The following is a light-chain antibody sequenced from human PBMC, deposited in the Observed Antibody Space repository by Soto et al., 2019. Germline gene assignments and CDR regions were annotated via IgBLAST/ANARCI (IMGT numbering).Light chain of an antibody. J-gene: IGKJ1*01. CDR2: AAS. CDR1: QGIRND. CDR3: LQHNSYPVR. V-gene: IGKV1-17*01. Sequence: DIQMTQSPSSLSASVGDRVTITCRASQGIRNDLGWYQQKPGKAPKRLIYAASSLQSGVPSRFSGSGSGTQFNLTIRSLPPEHLEPSPCLQHNSYPVRFGQGTKV.